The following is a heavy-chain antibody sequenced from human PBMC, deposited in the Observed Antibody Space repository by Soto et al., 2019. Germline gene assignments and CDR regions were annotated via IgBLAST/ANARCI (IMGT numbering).Heavy chain of an antibody. CDR3: AREKWLAPEYNWFDP. J-gene: IGHJ5*02. D-gene: IGHD6-19*01. Sequence: GNPSETLSLTCAVSGGSISSGGYSWSWIRQPPGKGLEWIGYIYHSGSTYYNPSLKSRVTISVDRSKNQFSLKLSSVTAADTAVYYCAREKWLAPEYNWFDPWGQGILVT. CDR1: GGSISSGGYS. CDR2: IYHSGST. V-gene: IGHV4-30-2*01.